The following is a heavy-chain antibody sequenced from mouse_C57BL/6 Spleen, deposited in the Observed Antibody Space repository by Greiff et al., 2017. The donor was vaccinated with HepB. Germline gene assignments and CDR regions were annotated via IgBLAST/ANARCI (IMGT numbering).Heavy chain of an antibody. CDR1: GYSITSGYY. D-gene: IGHD2-4*01. CDR3: ATYDYDDAMDY. Sequence: EVQLQESGPGLVKPSQSLSLTCSVTGYSITSGYYWNWIRQFPGNKLEWMGYISYDGSNNYNPSLKNRISITRDTSKNQFFLKLNSVTTEDTATYYCATYDYDDAMDYWGQGTSVTGSS. CDR2: ISYDGSN. J-gene: IGHJ4*01. V-gene: IGHV3-6*01.